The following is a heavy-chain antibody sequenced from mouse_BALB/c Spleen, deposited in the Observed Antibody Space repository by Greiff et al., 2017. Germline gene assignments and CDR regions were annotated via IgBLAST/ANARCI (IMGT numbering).Heavy chain of an antibody. J-gene: IGHJ4*01. CDR3: ARTNDYDGGNAMDY. D-gene: IGHD2-4*01. Sequence: VQLQQSGPGLVQPSQSLSITCTVSGFSLTSYGVHWVRQSPGKGLEWLGVIWSGGSTDYNAAFISRLSISKDNSKSQVFFKMNSLQANDTAIYYCARTNDYDGGNAMDYWGQGTSVTVSS. V-gene: IGHV2-2*02. CDR2: IWSGGST. CDR1: GFSLTSYG.